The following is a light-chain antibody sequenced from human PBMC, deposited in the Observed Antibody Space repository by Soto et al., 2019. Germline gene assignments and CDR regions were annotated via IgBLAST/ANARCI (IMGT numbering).Light chain of an antibody. CDR2: EVS. V-gene: IGLV2-8*01. CDR1: SSDVGGYYY. CDR3: SSYAGSNNPSCV. J-gene: IGLJ1*01. Sequence: QSALTQPPSASGSPGQSVTISCTGTSSDVGGYYYVSWYQQHPGKAPKLMVYEVSKRPSGVPDRFSGSKSGNTASLTVSGLHAVDEADYYCSSYAGSNNPSCVVGTGTKVTVL.